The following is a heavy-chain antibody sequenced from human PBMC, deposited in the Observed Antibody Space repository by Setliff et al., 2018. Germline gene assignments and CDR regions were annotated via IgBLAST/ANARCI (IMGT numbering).Heavy chain of an antibody. CDR2: ISAYSDDT. D-gene: IGHD3-22*01. V-gene: IGHV1-18*01. CDR3: AYDSSGYYPGY. J-gene: IGHJ4*02. CDR1: GHTFITFG. Sequence: ASVKVSCKASGHTFITFGISWVRQAPGQGLEWMGWISAYSDDTKYAEKSQGRVTMTMDTSTGTAYMELRSLRSDDTAVYICAYDSSGYYPGYWGQGTLVTVSS.